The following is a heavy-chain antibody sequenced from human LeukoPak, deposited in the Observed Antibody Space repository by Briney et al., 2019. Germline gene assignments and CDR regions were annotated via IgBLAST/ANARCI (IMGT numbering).Heavy chain of an antibody. CDR1: GFTFSGYA. CDR2: ITGSGGST. D-gene: IGHD1-26*01. Sequence: GGSLRLSCAASGFTFSGYAMSWVRQAPGKGLEWVSAITGSGGSTYYADSVKGRFTISRDNSKNTLYLQMNSLRAEDTAVYYCAKDLGQWQLLTYYYYYYMDVWGKGTTVTVSS. J-gene: IGHJ6*03. CDR3: AKDLGQWQLLTYYYYYYMDV. V-gene: IGHV3-23*01.